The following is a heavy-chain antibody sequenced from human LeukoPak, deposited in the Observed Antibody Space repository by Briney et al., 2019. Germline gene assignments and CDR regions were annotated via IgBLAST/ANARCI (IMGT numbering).Heavy chain of an antibody. CDR1: GFTFDDYA. J-gene: IGHJ3*02. D-gene: IGHD2-21*02. V-gene: IGHV3-9*01. Sequence: PGGSLRLSCAASGFTFDDYAMHWVRQAPGKGLEWVSGISWNSGSIGYADSVKGRFTISRDNAKNSLYLQMNSLRAEDTALYYCAKGPLAYCGGDCYYGLFDAFDIWGQGTMVTVSS. CDR2: ISWNSGSI. CDR3: AKGPLAYCGGDCYYGLFDAFDI.